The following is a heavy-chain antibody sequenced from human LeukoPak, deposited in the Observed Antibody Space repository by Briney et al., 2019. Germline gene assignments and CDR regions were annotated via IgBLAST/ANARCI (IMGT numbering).Heavy chain of an antibody. J-gene: IGHJ6*02. V-gene: IGHV4-59*08. CDR2: IYYSGST. CDR3: ARHRSYYYGMDV. Sequence: SETLSLTCTVSGGSISSYYWSWIRQPPGKGLEWIGYIYYSGSTNYNPSLESRVTISVDTSKNQLSLELSSVTAADTAVYYCARHRSYYYGMDVWGQGTTVTVSS. CDR1: GGSISSYY.